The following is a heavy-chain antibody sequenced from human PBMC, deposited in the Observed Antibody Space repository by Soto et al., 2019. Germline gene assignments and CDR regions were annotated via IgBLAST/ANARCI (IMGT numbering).Heavy chain of an antibody. CDR3: VKDRFVNY. V-gene: IGHV3-64D*06. Sequence: GGSLRLSCSASGLSFNDYAMHWVRQAAGKGLKYVSSISSNGVSTYYADSVKGRFTISRDNSKNTLYLQMNSPRVEDTAVYYCVKDRFVNYWGQGALVTVSS. D-gene: IGHD3-3*01. CDR2: ISSNGVST. J-gene: IGHJ4*02. CDR1: GLSFNDYA.